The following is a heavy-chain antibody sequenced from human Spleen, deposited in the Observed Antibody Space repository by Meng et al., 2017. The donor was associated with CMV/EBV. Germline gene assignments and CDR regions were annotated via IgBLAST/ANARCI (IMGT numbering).Heavy chain of an antibody. Sequence: GGSVSSGSYYWSWIRQPPGKGLEWIGYIYYSGSTNYNPSLKSRVTISVDTSKNQFSLKLSSVTAADTAVYYCAGRIHYYDSSGGFDYWGQGTLVTVSS. CDR3: AGRIHYYDSSGGFDY. J-gene: IGHJ4*02. CDR1: GGSVSSGSYY. CDR2: IYYSGST. V-gene: IGHV4-61*01. D-gene: IGHD3-22*01.